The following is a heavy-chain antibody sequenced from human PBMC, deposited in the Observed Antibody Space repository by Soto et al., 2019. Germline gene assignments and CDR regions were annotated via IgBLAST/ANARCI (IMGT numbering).Heavy chain of an antibody. V-gene: IGHV4-34*01. CDR2: INHRGST. Sequence: QVQLQQWGAGLLKPSETLSLTCAVYGGSFSGYYWSWIRQPPGKGLGGIGEINHRGSTNYNPSLKSRVTISVDTSKNQFSLKLSSVTAADTAVYYCARKRRGVRGVIERYYYYMDVWGKGTTVTVSS. CDR3: ARKRRGVRGVIERYYYYMDV. D-gene: IGHD3-10*01. J-gene: IGHJ6*03. CDR1: GGSFSGYY.